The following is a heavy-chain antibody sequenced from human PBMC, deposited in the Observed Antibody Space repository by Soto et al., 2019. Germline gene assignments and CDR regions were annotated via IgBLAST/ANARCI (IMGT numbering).Heavy chain of an antibody. V-gene: IGHV4-34*01. D-gene: IGHD2-21*01. CDR2: INHSGST. CDR1: GGSFSGYY. Sequence: QVQLQQWGAGLLKPSETLSLTCAVYGGSFSGYYWSWIRQPPGKGLEWIGEINHSGSTNYNPSLKSRVSISVDTSKNQFSLKLSSVTAADTAVYYCARGSALWWWKYFDYWGQGTLVTVSS. J-gene: IGHJ4*02. CDR3: ARGSALWWWKYFDY.